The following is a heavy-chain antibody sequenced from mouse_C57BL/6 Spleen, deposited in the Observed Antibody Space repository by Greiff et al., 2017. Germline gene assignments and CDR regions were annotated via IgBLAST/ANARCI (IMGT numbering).Heavy chain of an antibody. CDR3: AREGYGNYRYFDY. Sequence: QVQLQQSGAELVRPGASVKLSCKASGYTFTDYYINWVKQRPGQGLEWIARIYPGSGNTYYNEKFKGKATLTAEKSSSTAYMQLSSLTSEDSAVYFCAREGYGNYRYFDYWGQGTTLTVSS. J-gene: IGHJ2*01. CDR2: IYPGSGNT. V-gene: IGHV1-76*01. D-gene: IGHD2-10*02. CDR1: GYTFTDYY.